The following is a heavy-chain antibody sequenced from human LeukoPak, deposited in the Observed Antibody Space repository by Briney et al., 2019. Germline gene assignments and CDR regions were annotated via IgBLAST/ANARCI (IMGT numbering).Heavy chain of an antibody. J-gene: IGHJ5*02. CDR3: ASIVVVWPRWFDP. CDR1: GGSIGASINSPNW. D-gene: IGHD3-22*01. CDR2: IFHSGST. V-gene: IGHV4-4*02. Sequence: SGTLSLTCAVSGGSIGASINSPNWWSWVRQPPGKGLEWIGEIFHSGSTNYNPSLKSRVTMSVDKSKNQFSLNLTSVTAADTAVYYCASIVVVWPRWFDPWGQGTLVTVSS.